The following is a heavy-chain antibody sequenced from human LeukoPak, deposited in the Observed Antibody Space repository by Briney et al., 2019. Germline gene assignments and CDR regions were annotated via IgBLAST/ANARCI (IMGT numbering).Heavy chain of an antibody. J-gene: IGHJ4*02. Sequence: GGSLRLSCAASGFTFDDYGMSWVRQAPGKGLEWVANIKQDGSEKYYVDSVKGRFTISRDNAKNSLYLQMNSLRAEDTAVYYCAREWYSSSWYKRAFDYWGQGTLVTVSS. CDR2: IKQDGSEK. CDR3: AREWYSSSWYKRAFDY. D-gene: IGHD6-13*01. V-gene: IGHV3-7*01. CDR1: GFTFDDYG.